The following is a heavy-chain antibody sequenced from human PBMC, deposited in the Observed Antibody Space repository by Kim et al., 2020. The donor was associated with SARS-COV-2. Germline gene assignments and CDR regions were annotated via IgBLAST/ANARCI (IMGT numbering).Heavy chain of an antibody. V-gene: IGHV3-11*01. CDR3: ARIYDGGDY. Sequence: GGSLRLSCAASGFMFSAYYMKWIRQTPGKGLEWVSYISSSGDSVYYADSVKGRFTISRDNAKNSLYLQMNSLRAYDTAVYYCARIYDGGDYWGQGTLVTVSS. D-gene: IGHD3-10*01. J-gene: IGHJ4*02. CDR2: ISSSGDSV. CDR1: GFMFSAYY.